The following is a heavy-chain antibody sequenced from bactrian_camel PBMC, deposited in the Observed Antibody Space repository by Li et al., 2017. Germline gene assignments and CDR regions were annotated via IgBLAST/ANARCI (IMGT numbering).Heavy chain of an antibody. Sequence: DVQLVESGGGAVQAGGSLTLSCEASVYTFRPYCMGWFRQVPGMEREGVAIIDGDGFPTYGDSVKGRFTISKGNGKLTLSLQMDSLKPEDTATYYCVTNADSYAVRCGLSQSAYTYWGQGTQVTVS. D-gene: IGHD3*01. J-gene: IGHJ4*01. CDR1: VYTFRPYC. V-gene: IGHV3S44*01. CDR2: IIDGDGFP. CDR3: VTNADSYAVRCGLSQSAYTY.